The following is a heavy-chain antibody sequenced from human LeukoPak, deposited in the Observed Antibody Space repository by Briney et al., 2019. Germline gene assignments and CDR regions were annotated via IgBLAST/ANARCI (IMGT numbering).Heavy chain of an antibody. CDR2: ISGSGRST. CDR3: AKDGDFWSGYLDY. D-gene: IGHD3-3*01. CDR1: RFTFSSYA. Sequence: GGSLRLSCEASRFTFSSYAMTWVRQAPGKGLEWVSAISGSGRSTYYADSVKGRFTISRDNSKNTLYLQMNSLRAEDTAVYYCAKDGDFWSGYLDYWGQGTLVTVSS. V-gene: IGHV3-23*01. J-gene: IGHJ4*02.